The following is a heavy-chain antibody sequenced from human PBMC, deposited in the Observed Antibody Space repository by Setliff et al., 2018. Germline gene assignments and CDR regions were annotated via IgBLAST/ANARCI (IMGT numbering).Heavy chain of an antibody. CDR2: VYWDGDQ. J-gene: IGHJ5*02. CDR1: GFSLNTTGEG. D-gene: IGHD6-6*01. Sequence: SGPTCDPTQTLTLTCTFSGFSLNTTGEGVGWIRQPPGKALEWLALVYWDGDQRYSPSLNSRLSITKDSSKSQVFLTMTNIDPVDTATYYCALRRGNEWHLVRWFDPWGPGIQVTVSS. CDR3: ALRRGNEWHLVRWFDP. V-gene: IGHV2-5*02.